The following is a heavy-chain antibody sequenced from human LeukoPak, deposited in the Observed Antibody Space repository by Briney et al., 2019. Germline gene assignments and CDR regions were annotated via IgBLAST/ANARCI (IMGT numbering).Heavy chain of an antibody. D-gene: IGHD2-8*02. V-gene: IGHV1-2*02. Sequence: GASVKVSCKAYGYTFTGYYMHWVRQAPGQGLEWMGWINPNNGGTKYAQRFQGRVTMTRDTSISTAYMELRWLRSDDTAVYYCAKGGRDTGGNWFDPWGQGTLVTVSS. CDR1: GYTFTGYY. J-gene: IGHJ5*02. CDR3: AKGGRDTGGNWFDP. CDR2: INPNNGGT.